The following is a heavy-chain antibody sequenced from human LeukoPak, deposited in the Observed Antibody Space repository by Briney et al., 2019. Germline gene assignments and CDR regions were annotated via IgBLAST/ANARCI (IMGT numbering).Heavy chain of an antibody. CDR2: IWYDGSNK. D-gene: IGHD6-19*01. V-gene: IGHV3-33*01. J-gene: IGHJ4*02. CDR3: ARLGRRAAVAGPFDY. CDR1: GFTFSSYG. Sequence: PGGSPRLSCAASGFTFSSYGMHWARQAPGKGLEWVAVIWYDGSNKYYADSVKGRFTISRDNSKNTLYLQMNSLRAEDTAVYYCARLGRRAAVAGPFDYWGQGALVTVSS.